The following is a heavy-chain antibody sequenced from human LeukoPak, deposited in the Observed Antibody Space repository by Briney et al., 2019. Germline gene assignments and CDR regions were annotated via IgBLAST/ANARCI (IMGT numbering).Heavy chain of an antibody. CDR3: AKRASITIFGVVTPRLRSWLSPIDY. CDR1: GFTFSSYA. D-gene: IGHD3-3*01. J-gene: IGHJ4*02. Sequence: GGSLRLSCAASGFTFSSYAMSWVRQAPGKGLEWVSAISGSGGSTYYADSVKDRFTISRDNSKNTLYLQMNSLRAEDTAVYYCAKRASITIFGVVTPRLRSWLSPIDYWGQGTLVTVSS. CDR2: ISGSGGST. V-gene: IGHV3-23*01.